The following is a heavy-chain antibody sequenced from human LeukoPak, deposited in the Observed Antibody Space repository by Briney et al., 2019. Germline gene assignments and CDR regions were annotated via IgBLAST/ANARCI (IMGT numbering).Heavy chain of an antibody. J-gene: IGHJ4*02. CDR1: GGSISSYY. Sequence: SETLSLTCTVSGGSISSYYWSWIRQPPGKGLEWIGYIYYSGSTNYNPSLKSRVTISVDTSKNQFSLKLSSVTAADTAVYYCASNYYGSGSLDYWGQGNLVTVSS. CDR3: ASNYYGSGSLDY. CDR2: IYYSGST. D-gene: IGHD3-10*01. V-gene: IGHV4-59*08.